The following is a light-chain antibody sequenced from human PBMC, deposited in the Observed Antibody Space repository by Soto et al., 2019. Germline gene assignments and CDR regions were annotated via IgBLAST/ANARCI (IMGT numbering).Light chain of an antibody. V-gene: IGLV2-14*01. CDR3: SSFTSSTSLYV. CDR1: SGDVGGFNY. Sequence: QSALSQPASVSGSPGQSITISCTGTSGDVGGFNYVSWYQQHSGKAPKLMIYEVSSRPSGVSDRFSASKSGNTASLTISGLEAEDEADYYCSSFTSSTSLYVFGTGTKVTVL. J-gene: IGLJ1*01. CDR2: EVS.